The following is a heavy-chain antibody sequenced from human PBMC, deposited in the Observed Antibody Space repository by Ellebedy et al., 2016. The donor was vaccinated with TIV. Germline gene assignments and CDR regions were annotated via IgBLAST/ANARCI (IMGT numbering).Heavy chain of an antibody. Sequence: ASVKVSCKTSGYTFTKYYFHWIRQAPRRGLEWMGVLDARVGSTTYAQSLQGRVTMTADTSTRTVYMELRGLRLEDTAVYYCASVPSAGADFWGQGTLVTVSS. CDR1: GYTFTKYY. CDR3: ASVPSAGADF. V-gene: IGHV1-46*01. J-gene: IGHJ4*02. CDR2: LDARVGST. D-gene: IGHD1-14*01.